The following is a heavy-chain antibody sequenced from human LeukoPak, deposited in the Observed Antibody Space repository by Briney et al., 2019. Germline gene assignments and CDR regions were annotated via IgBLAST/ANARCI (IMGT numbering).Heavy chain of an antibody. CDR3: ARSISVEEDA. V-gene: IGHV3-7*01. Sequence: GGSLRLSCAASGFTMSTYWMSWLRQAPGKGPEWVAHIKQDGSETYYVDSVKGRFTISRDNAKNSLWLQMNSLRGEDTAMYYCARSISVEEDAWGQGTLVTVSS. CDR2: IKQDGSET. J-gene: IGHJ5*02. D-gene: IGHD3-3*01. CDR1: GFTMSTYW.